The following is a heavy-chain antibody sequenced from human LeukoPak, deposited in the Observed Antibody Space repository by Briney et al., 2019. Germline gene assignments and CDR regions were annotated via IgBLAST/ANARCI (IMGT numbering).Heavy chain of an antibody. J-gene: IGHJ4*02. Sequence: PGGSLRLSCAASGFTVANDRMSWVRQPPGKGLEWVSTVYGGGNTAYTDSVKGRFTISRDTSKNTLLLQTNSLRAEDTAVYFCVRERFGAIVENWGQGALVIVSS. D-gene: IGHD3-10*01. V-gene: IGHV3-53*01. CDR3: VRERFGAIVEN. CDR1: GFTVANDR. CDR2: VYGGGNT.